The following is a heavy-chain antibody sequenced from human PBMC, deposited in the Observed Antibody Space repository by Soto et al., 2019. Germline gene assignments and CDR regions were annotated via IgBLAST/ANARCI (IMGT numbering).Heavy chain of an antibody. J-gene: IGHJ3*01. CDR2: ISYDGSNK. Sequence: QVQLVESGGGVVQPGRSLRLSCAASGFTFNNYGMHWVRQAPGKGPEWVTIISYDGSNKDYADSVKGRFTISRDNSKNTVYLQMNSLRAEDTAVYYCAKDTRRLYYYDSGSSLLGAFDLWGQGTMVTVSS. D-gene: IGHD3-10*01. V-gene: IGHV3-30*18. CDR1: GFTFNNYG. CDR3: AKDTRRLYYYDSGSSLLGAFDL.